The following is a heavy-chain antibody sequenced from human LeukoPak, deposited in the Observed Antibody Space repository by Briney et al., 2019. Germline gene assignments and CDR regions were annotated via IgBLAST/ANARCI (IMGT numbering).Heavy chain of an antibody. CDR1: GLSFSVYE. J-gene: IGHJ4*02. Sequence: PGGSLRLSCAASGLSFSVYEMHWVRQAPGKGLEWVAFIRYDGSNKYYADSVKGRFTISRDNSKNTLYLQMNSLRAEDTAVYYCAEERDTAMVTIDYWGQGTLVTVSS. D-gene: IGHD5-18*01. V-gene: IGHV3-30*02. CDR2: IRYDGSNK. CDR3: AEERDTAMVTIDY.